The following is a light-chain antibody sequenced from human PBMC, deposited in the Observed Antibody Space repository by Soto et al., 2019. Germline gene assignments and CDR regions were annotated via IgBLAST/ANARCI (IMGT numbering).Light chain of an antibody. CDR2: GNN. CDR3: QSFDSSLSALYV. Sequence: QSVLTQPPSVSGAPGQRVTISCIGATSDVHWYQHLPGTAPKLLIYGNNNRPSGVPDRFSGSKSGTSASLAITGLQAEDEADYYCQSFDSSLSALYVFGTGTQLTVL. CDR1: GATSD. V-gene: IGLV1-40*01. J-gene: IGLJ1*01.